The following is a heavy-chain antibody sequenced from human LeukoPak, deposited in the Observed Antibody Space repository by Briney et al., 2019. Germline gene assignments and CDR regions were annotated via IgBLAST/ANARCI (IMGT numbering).Heavy chain of an antibody. V-gene: IGHV1-69*04. Sequence: SVKVSCKASEGTFSSYAISWVRQAPGQGLEWMGRIIPILGIANYAQKFQGRVTITADKSTSTAYMELSSLRSEDTAVYYCARPISGDGDYWGQGTLVTVSS. CDR1: EGTFSSYA. CDR2: IIPILGIA. D-gene: IGHD3-3*01. J-gene: IGHJ4*02. CDR3: ARPISGDGDY.